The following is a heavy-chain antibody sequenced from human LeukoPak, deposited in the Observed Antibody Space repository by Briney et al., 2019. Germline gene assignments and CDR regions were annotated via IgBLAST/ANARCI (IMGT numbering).Heavy chain of an antibody. Sequence: PSETLSLTCTVSGGSISSSSYYWGWIRQPPGKGLEWIGSIYYSGSTYYNPSLKSRVTISVDTSKNQFSLKLGSVTAADTAVYYCASWYYYDSSGYYWEYFQHWGQGTLVTDSS. CDR1: GGSISSSSYY. CDR3: ASWYYYDSSGYYWEYFQH. CDR2: IYYSGST. V-gene: IGHV4-39*01. D-gene: IGHD3-22*01. J-gene: IGHJ1*01.